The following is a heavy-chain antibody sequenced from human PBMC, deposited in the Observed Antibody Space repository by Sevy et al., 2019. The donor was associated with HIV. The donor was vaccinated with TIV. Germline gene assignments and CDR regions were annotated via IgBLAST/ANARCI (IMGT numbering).Heavy chain of an antibody. CDR2: INHSGST. D-gene: IGHD6-6*01. CDR1: GGSFSGYY. CDR3: ARGPGLIAARNYLYY. J-gene: IGHJ4*02. Sequence: SETLSLTCAVYGGSFSGYYWSWIRQPPGKGLEWIGEINHSGSTNYNPSLKSRVTISVDTSKNQFSLKLSSVTAADTAVYYCARGPGLIAARNYLYYWGQGTLVTVSS. V-gene: IGHV4-34*01.